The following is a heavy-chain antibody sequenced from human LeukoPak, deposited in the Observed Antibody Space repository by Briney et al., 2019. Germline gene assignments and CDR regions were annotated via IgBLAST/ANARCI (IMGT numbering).Heavy chain of an antibody. V-gene: IGHV1-8*01. CDR1: GYTFTSYD. CDR2: MNPNNGNT. J-gene: IGHJ6*03. Sequence: GASVKVSCKASGYTFTSYDINWVRQATGQGLEWMGWMNPNNGNTGYAQKFQGRVTMTRNTSTGTAYMELSSLRSEDTAVYYCARETTVTTEGYMDVWGKGTTVTISS. D-gene: IGHD4-17*01. CDR3: ARETTVTTEGYMDV.